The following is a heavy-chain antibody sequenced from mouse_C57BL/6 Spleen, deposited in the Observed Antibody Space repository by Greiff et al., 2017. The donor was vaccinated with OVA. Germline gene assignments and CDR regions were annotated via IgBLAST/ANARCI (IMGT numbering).Heavy chain of an antibody. CDR2: IWWDDDK. D-gene: IGHD1-1*01. J-gene: IGHJ3*01. V-gene: IGHV8-8*01. Sequence: QVQLKESGPGILQPSQTLSLTCSFSGFSLSTFGMGVGWIRQPSGKGLEWLAHIWWDDDKYYNPALKSRLTISKDTSKNQVFLKIANVDTADTATYYCARLRYYYGSSYQAWFAYWGQGTLVTVSA. CDR1: GFSLSTFGMG. CDR3: ARLRYYYGSSYQAWFAY.